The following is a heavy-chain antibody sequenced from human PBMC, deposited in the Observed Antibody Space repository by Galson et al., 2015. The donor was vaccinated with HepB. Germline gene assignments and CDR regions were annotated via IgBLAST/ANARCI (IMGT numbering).Heavy chain of an antibody. D-gene: IGHD2-2*01. CDR3: ARDWGHCSSTSCYGPYYYMDV. J-gene: IGHJ6*03. V-gene: IGHV1-46*01. CDR2: INPSGGST. CDR1: GYTFTSYY. Sequence: SVKVSCKASGYTFTSYYMHWVRQAPGQGLEWMGIINPSGGSTSYAQKFQGRVTMTRDTSTSTVYMELSSLRSEDTAVYYCARDWGHCSSTSCYGPYYYMDVWGKGTTVTVSS.